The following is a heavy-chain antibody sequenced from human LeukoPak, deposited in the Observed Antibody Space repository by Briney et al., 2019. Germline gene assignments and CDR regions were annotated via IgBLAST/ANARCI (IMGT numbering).Heavy chain of an antibody. CDR1: GGSISSSSYY. V-gene: IGHV4-39*07. D-gene: IGHD3-3*01. CDR3: ARDQTLPGPNYKYYDFWSGYYDY. Sequence: PSETLSLTCTVSGGSISSSSYYWGWIRQPPGKGLEWIGSIYYSGSTYYNPSLKSRVTISVDTSKNQFSLKLSSVTAADTAVYYCARDQTLPGPNYKYYDFWSGYYDYWGQGTLVTVSS. CDR2: IYYSGST. J-gene: IGHJ4*02.